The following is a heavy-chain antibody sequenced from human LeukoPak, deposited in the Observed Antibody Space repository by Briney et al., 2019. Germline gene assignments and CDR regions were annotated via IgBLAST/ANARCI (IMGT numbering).Heavy chain of an antibody. CDR3: ARLSAAHDAFDI. Sequence: PSETLSLTCTVSGGSISSNSYYWGWIRQPPGKGLEWIGSIYYSGSTYYNPSLKSRVTISVDTSKNQFSLKLSSVTAADTAVYYCARLSAAHDAFDIWGQGTMVTVSS. CDR2: IYYSGST. J-gene: IGHJ3*02. CDR1: GGSISSNSYY. D-gene: IGHD6-13*01. V-gene: IGHV4-39*01.